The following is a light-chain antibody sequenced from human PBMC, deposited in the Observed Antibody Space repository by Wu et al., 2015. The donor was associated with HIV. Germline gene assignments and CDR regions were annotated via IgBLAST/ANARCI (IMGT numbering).Light chain of an antibody. CDR2: GAS. Sequence: ETVMTQSPATLSVSPEERATLSCRANQSINRNLAWYQQKPGQAPRVLIYGASTRATGTPDRFSGSGSGTDFTLTISRLEPEDFAVYYCQQYATSITFGQGTRLEIK. CDR1: QSINRN. CDR3: QQYATSIT. J-gene: IGKJ5*01. V-gene: IGKV3D-15*01.